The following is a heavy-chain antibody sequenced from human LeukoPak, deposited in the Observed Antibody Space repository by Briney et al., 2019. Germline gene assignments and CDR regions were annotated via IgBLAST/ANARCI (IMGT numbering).Heavy chain of an antibody. V-gene: IGHV3-7*05. CDR2: IKQDGSEK. D-gene: IGHD6-13*01. CDR1: GFTFSSYW. CDR3: ARDSGSAAGTFVYRVGEYYYYYYGMDV. J-gene: IGHJ6*02. Sequence: GGSLRLSCAASGFTFSSYWMSRVRQAPGKGLEWVANIKQDGSEKYYVDSVKGRFTISRDNAKNSLYLQMNSLRAEDTAVYYCARDSGSAAGTFVYRVGEYYYYYYGMDVWGQGTTVTVSS.